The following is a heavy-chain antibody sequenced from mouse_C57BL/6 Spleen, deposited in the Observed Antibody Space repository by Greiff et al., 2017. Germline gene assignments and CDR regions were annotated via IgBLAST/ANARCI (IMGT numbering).Heavy chain of an antibody. V-gene: IGHV1-74*01. CDR3: GIPYIGTVVEDYFDY. Sequence: QVQLQQPGAELVKPGASVTVSCKASGYTFTSYWMHWVKQRPGQGLEWIGRIHPSDSDTNYNQKFKGKATLTVDKSSSTAYMQLSSLTSEASAVYYLGIPYIGTVVEDYFDYWGQGTTLTVSS. CDR2: IHPSDSDT. D-gene: IGHD1-1*01. J-gene: IGHJ2*01. CDR1: GYTFTSYW.